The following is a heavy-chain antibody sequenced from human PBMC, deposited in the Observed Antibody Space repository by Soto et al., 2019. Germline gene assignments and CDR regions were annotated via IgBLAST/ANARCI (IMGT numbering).Heavy chain of an antibody. V-gene: IGHV4-59*01. D-gene: IGHD1-26*01. Sequence: KRXATLSLTCTVSGGSISSYYWSWIRQPPGKGLEWIGYIYYSGSTNYNPSLKSRVTISVDTSKNQFSLKLSSVTAADTAVYHCATGRDWFGPWGQGTLVTVSS. CDR1: GGSISSYY. CDR2: IYYSGST. CDR3: ATGRDWFGP. J-gene: IGHJ5*02.